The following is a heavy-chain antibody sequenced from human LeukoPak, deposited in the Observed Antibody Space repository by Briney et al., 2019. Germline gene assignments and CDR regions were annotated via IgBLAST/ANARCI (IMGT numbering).Heavy chain of an antibody. CDR3: ARETTLTGYSSGLGFNY. Sequence: PSETLSLTCTVSGGSISSYYWNWIRQPPGKGLEWIGYIYDTGITNYNPSLKSRVTISIDTSKNQFSLMLSSVTAAGTAVYYCARETTLTGYSSGLGFNYWGQGTLVTVSS. V-gene: IGHV4-59*01. J-gene: IGHJ4*02. CDR1: GGSISSYY. D-gene: IGHD6-19*01. CDR2: IYDTGIT.